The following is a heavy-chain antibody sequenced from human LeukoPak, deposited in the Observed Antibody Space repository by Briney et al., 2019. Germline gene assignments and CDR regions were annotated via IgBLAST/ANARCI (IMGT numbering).Heavy chain of an antibody. V-gene: IGHV3-30*18. Sequence: GGSLRLSCAASGFTFSSYGMHWVRQAPGKGLEWVAVISYDGSNKYYADSVKGRFTISRDNSKNTLYLQMNSLRAEDTAVCYCAKDGSNYGMDVWGQGTTVTVSS. CDR3: AKDGSNYGMDV. J-gene: IGHJ6*02. CDR1: GFTFSSYG. CDR2: ISYDGSNK.